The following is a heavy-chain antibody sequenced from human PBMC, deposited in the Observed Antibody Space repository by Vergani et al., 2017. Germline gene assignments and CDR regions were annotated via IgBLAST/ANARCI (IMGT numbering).Heavy chain of an antibody. CDR3: TKVVTPGGGAFDI. CDR1: GYTFTNYY. D-gene: IGHD4-23*01. V-gene: IGHV1-46*03. CDR2: INPSGGYT. Sequence: QVQLVQSGAEVKKPGASVKVSCKASGYTFTNYYMHWVRQAPGQGLEWMGIINPSGGYTSNAQKFQGRVTMTRDTSTTTVYMELSSLRSEDTAVYYCTKVVTPGGGAFDIWGQGTQVTVSS. J-gene: IGHJ3*02.